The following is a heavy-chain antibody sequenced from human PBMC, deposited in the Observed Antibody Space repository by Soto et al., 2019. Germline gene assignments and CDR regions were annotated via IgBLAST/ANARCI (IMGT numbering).Heavy chain of an antibody. CDR1: GFTFSSYA. CDR3: AKGVPGIAVAGTGYFKH. Sequence: EVQLLESGGGLVQPGGSLRLSCAASGFTFSSYAMSWVRQAPGKGLEWVSGISGSGDSTYYADSVKGRFTISRDNSRSKLILQMNSLRAEDTAVYYCAKGVPGIAVAGTGYFKHWGQGTLVTVSS. V-gene: IGHV3-23*01. CDR2: ISGSGDST. J-gene: IGHJ1*01. D-gene: IGHD6-19*01.